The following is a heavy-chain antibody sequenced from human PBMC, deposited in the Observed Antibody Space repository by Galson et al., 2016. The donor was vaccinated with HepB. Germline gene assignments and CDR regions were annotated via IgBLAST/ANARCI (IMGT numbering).Heavy chain of an antibody. J-gene: IGHJ4*02. CDR2: IYWDDTK. D-gene: IGHD3-22*01. Sequence: PALVKPTQTLTLTCTFSGFSLSTSGVGVGWIRQPPGKAPEWLAHIYWDDTKRYRPSLESRLTITKGASGRQVVLTLTNMDPLDTATYYCAHGSGYYLNFDYWGQGTLVTVSS. CDR3: AHGSGYYLNFDY. CDR1: GFSLSTSGVG. V-gene: IGHV2-5*02.